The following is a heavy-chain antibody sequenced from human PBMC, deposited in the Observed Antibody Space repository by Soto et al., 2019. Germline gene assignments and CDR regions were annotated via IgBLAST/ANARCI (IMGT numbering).Heavy chain of an antibody. CDR2: IYYSGST. CDR1: GGSISSYY. CDR3: ARAWGYCSSTSCSPYYFDY. Sequence: SETLSLTCTVSGGSISSYYWSWIRQPPGKGLEWIGYIYYSGSTNYNPSLKSRVTISVDTSKNQFSLKLSSVTVADTAVYYCARAWGYCSSTSCSPYYFDYWGQGTLVTVSS. V-gene: IGHV4-59*01. J-gene: IGHJ4*02. D-gene: IGHD2-2*01.